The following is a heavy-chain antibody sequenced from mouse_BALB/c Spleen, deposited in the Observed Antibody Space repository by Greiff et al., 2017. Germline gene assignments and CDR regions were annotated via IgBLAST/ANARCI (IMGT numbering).Heavy chain of an antibody. J-gene: IGHJ4*01. CDR3: ARWDSFYAMDY. D-gene: IGHD4-1*01. Sequence: VQLQQSGAELAKPGASVKMSCKASGYTFTSYWMHWVKQRPGQGLEWIGYINPSTGYTEYNQKFKDKATLTADKSSSTAYMQLSSLTSEDSAVYYCARWDSFYAMDYWGQGTSVTVSS. V-gene: IGHV1-7*01. CDR2: INPSTGYT. CDR1: GYTFTSYW.